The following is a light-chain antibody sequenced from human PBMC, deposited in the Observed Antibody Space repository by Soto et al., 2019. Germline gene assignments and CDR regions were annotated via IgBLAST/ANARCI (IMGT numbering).Light chain of an antibody. Sequence: DIQMTQSPSSLSASVGDRVTITCRASQGISTYLVWYQQKPGTVPKLLIFAASTLHSGVPSRFSGSGSGIDFTLTISSLQPEDVATYYCQNYNGAPWTFGQGTKVEIK. V-gene: IGKV1-27*01. CDR3: QNYNGAPWT. J-gene: IGKJ1*01. CDR1: QGISTY. CDR2: AAS.